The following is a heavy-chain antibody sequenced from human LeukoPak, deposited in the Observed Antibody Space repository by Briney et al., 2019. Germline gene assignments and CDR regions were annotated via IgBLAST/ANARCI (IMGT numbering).Heavy chain of an antibody. CDR1: GGSINSYY. V-gene: IGHV4-59*01. J-gene: IGHJ4*02. CDR3: ASQIAGFDY. CDR2: IYYSGST. Sequence: PSETLSLTCTVSGGSINSYYWSWIRQPPGKGLEWIGYIYYSGSTNYNPSLKSRVTISVDTSKNQFSLKLSSVTAADTAVYYCASQIAGFDYWGQGTLVTVSS. D-gene: IGHD6-13*01.